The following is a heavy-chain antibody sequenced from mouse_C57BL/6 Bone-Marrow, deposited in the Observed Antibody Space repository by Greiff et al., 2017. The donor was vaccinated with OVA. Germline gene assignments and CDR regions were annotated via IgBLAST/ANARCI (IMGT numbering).Heavy chain of an antibody. CDR2: IYPRSGST. Sequence: QVQLQQSGAELARPGASVKLSCKASGYTFTSYGISWVKQRTGQGLEWIGEIYPRSGSTYYNEKFKGKATLTADQSSSPAYMELRGLTSEDAAVYFCARRGYGFADWGQGTLVTVSA. CDR1: GYTFTSYG. J-gene: IGHJ3*01. V-gene: IGHV1-81*01. D-gene: IGHD2-10*02. CDR3: ARRGYGFAD.